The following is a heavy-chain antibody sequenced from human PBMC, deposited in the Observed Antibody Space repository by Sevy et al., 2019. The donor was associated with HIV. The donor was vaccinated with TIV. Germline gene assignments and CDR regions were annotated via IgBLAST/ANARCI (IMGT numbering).Heavy chain of an antibody. CDR2: IKNKPDGGTT. V-gene: IGHV3-15*01. D-gene: IGHD2-8*01. Sequence: GGCLRLSCAASGFTFNNAWMSWVRRAPGKGLEWIDRIKNKPDGGTTDYAAPVKGRFTISRDDSKNTLYLQMNSLKTEDTAVYYCCTEGNVLLAEGWGHWFDPWGQGTLVTVSS. CDR3: CTEGNVLLAEGWGHWFDP. J-gene: IGHJ5*02. CDR1: GFTFNNAW.